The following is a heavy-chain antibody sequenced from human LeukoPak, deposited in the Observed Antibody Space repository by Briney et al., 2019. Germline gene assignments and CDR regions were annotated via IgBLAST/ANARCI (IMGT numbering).Heavy chain of an antibody. Sequence: SETLSLTCTVSGGSISSSSYYWGWIRQPPGKGLEWIGEIYHSGSTNYNPSLKSRVTISVDKSKNQFSLKLSSVTAADTAVYYCWVTGIELQGERHDAFDIWGQGTMVTVSS. CDR2: IYHSGST. D-gene: IGHD3-16*01. CDR3: WVTGIELQGERHDAFDI. V-gene: IGHV4-39*07. J-gene: IGHJ3*02. CDR1: GGSISSSSYY.